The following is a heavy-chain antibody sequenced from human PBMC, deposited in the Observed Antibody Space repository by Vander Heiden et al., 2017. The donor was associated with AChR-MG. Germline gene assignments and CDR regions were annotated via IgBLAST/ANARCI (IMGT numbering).Heavy chain of an antibody. J-gene: IGHJ6*02. CDR3: AREAKSYGDGYYYYYGMDV. D-gene: IGHD4-17*01. CDR1: GGSISSGSYY. CDR2: IYTSGST. V-gene: IGHV4-61*02. Sequence: QVQLQESGPGLVKPSQTLSLTCTVSGGSISSGSYYWSWIRQPAGKGLEWIGRIYTSGSTNYNPSLKRRVTISVDTSKNQFSLKLSSVTAAETAVYYCAREAKSYGDGYYYYYGMDVWGQGTTVTVSS.